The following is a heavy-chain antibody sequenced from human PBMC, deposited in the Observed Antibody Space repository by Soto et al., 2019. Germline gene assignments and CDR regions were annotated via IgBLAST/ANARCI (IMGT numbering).Heavy chain of an antibody. CDR1: GFTFSSYS. D-gene: IGHD3-10*01. CDR2: ISSSSSTI. CDR3: ASGLETYYYGSGSREYYYYGMDV. V-gene: IGHV3-48*01. J-gene: IGHJ6*02. Sequence: EVQLVESGGGLVQPGGSLRLSCAASGFTFSSYSMNWVRQAPGKGLEWVSYISSSSSTIYYADSVKGRFTISRDNAKNSLYLQMNSLRAEDTAVYYCASGLETYYYGSGSREYYYYGMDVWGQGTTVTVSS.